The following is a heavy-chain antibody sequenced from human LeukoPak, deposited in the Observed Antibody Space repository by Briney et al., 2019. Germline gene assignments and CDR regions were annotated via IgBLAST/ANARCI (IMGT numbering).Heavy chain of an antibody. J-gene: IGHJ4*02. CDR1: GFTFSNAW. V-gene: IGHV3-15*07. D-gene: IGHD2-15*01. CDR3: TTTPKYCRGGSCWPLDY. Sequence: GGSLRLSCAASGFTFSNAWMNWVRQAPGKGLEWVGRIKSKTDGGTTDYAAPVKGRFTISRDDSKNTLYLQMNSLKTEDTAVYYCTTTPKYCRGGSCWPLDYWGQGTLVTVSS. CDR2: IKSKTDGGTT.